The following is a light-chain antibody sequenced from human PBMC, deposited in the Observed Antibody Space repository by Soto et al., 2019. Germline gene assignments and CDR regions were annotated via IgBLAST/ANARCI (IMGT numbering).Light chain of an antibody. CDR3: QQYNSYSRT. Sequence: DIQMTQSPSTLSASVGDRVTITCRASQSISSWLAWYQQKPRKAPKLLIYDAYSLESGVPSRFSGSGSGTKFTFTISSLQPDDFATYYCQQYNSYSRTFGQGTKVDIK. CDR2: DAY. J-gene: IGKJ1*01. CDR1: QSISSW. V-gene: IGKV1-5*01.